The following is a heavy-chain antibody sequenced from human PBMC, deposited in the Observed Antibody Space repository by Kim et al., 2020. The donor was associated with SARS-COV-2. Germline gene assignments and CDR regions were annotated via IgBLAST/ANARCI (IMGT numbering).Heavy chain of an antibody. CDR1: GGSISSYY. D-gene: IGHD5-12*01. CDR2: IYYSGST. CDR3: ARDQNGYNYGAFDI. J-gene: IGHJ3*02. V-gene: IGHV4-59*01. Sequence: SETLSLTCTVSGGSISSYYWSWIRQPPGKGLEWIGYIYYSGSTNYNPSLKSRVTISVDTSKNQFSLKLSSVTAADTAVYYCARDQNGYNYGAFDIWGQGTMVTVSS.